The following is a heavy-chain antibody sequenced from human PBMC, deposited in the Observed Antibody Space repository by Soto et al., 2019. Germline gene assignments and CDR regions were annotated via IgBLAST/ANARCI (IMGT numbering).Heavy chain of an antibody. CDR1: GGSISSGDYY. J-gene: IGHJ6*02. CDR2: IYYSGNT. D-gene: IGHD3-10*01. Sequence: SETLSLTCSVSGGSISSGDYYWNWIRQPPGKGLEWIGYIYYSGNTYYNPSLRSRATISLDRSENQFSLKLSFVTAADTAVYYCARDRYYGSGTYYNFYYGMDVWGQGTTVTVSS. V-gene: IGHV4-30-4*01. CDR3: ARDRYYGSGTYYNFYYGMDV.